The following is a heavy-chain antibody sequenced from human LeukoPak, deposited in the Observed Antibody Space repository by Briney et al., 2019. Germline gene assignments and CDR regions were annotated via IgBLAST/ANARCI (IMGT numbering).Heavy chain of an antibody. Sequence: SETLSLTCAVSGGSISSGGYSWSWIRQPPGKGLEWIGYIYHSGSTYYNPSLKSRVTISVDRSKNQFSLKLSSVTAADTAVYYCARVQTTNYYGSGSHFDYWGQGTLVTVSS. CDR3: ARVQTTNYYGSGSHFDY. CDR2: IYHSGST. D-gene: IGHD3-10*01. CDR1: GGSISSGGYS. J-gene: IGHJ4*02. V-gene: IGHV4-30-2*01.